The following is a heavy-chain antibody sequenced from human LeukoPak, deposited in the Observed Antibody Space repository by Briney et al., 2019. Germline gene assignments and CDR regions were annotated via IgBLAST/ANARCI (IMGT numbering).Heavy chain of an antibody. D-gene: IGHD3-9*01. CDR1: GFTFGDYA. J-gene: IGHJ6*03. Sequence: PGGSLRLSCTASGFTFGDYAMSWFRQAPGKGLEWVANIKQGGSEKYYVDAVKGRFTISRDNAKNSLYLQMNSLRAEDTAVYYCARQNYDILTGYYNHYMDVWGKGTTVTVSS. V-gene: IGHV3-7*01. CDR2: IKQGGSEK. CDR3: ARQNYDILTGYYNHYMDV.